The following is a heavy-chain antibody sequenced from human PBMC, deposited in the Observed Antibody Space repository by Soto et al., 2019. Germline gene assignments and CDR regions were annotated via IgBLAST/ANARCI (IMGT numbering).Heavy chain of an antibody. CDR3: ARGVEGITGTTLYYFDY. Sequence: PSETLSLTCTVSGGSISSGAYYWSWIRQPPGKGLEWIGYIYYSGSTYYNPSLKSRVTISVDTSKNQFSLKLSSVTAADTAVYDCARGVEGITGTTLYYFDYWGQGTLVTVSS. D-gene: IGHD1-7*01. CDR1: GGSISSGAYY. J-gene: IGHJ4*02. V-gene: IGHV4-30-4*01. CDR2: IYYSGST.